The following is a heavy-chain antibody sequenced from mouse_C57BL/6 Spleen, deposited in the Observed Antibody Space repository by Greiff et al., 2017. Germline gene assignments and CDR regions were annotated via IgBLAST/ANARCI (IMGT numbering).Heavy chain of an antibody. Sequence: QVLLQQPGAELVMPGASVKLSCKASGYTFTSYWMHWVKQRPGQGLEWIGEIDPSDSYTNYNQKFKGKSTLTVDKSSSTAYMQLSSLTSEDSAVYYCARKNYYSNYEFAYWGQGTLVTVSA. CDR2: IDPSDSYT. J-gene: IGHJ3*01. D-gene: IGHD2-5*01. CDR3: ARKNYYSNYEFAY. CDR1: GYTFTSYW. V-gene: IGHV1-69*01.